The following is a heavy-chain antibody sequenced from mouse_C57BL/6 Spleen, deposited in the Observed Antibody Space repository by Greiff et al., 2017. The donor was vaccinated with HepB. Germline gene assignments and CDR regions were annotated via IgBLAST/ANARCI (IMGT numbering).Heavy chain of an antibody. Sequence: ESGPGLVKPSQSLSLTCSVTGYSITSGYYWNWIRQFPGNKLEWMGYISYDGSNNYNPSLKNRISITRDTSKNQFFLKLNSVTTEDTATYYCARELHYFDYWGQGTTLTVSS. J-gene: IGHJ2*01. V-gene: IGHV3-6*01. CDR2: ISYDGSN. CDR3: ARELHYFDY. CDR1: GYSITSGYY.